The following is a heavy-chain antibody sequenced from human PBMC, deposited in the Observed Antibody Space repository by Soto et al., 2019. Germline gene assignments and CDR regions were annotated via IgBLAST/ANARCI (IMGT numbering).Heavy chain of an antibody. CDR3: ARGPDSDTLKFDS. Sequence: PSETLSLTCTVSGGSIISAGYYWSWVRQHPGKGLEWMGYIYHSGPTTYNPSLRSRITMSVDTSKYQFSLNLTSVTAADTAVYYCARGPDSDTLKFDSWGQGILVT. CDR2: IYHSGPT. CDR1: GGSIISAGYY. J-gene: IGHJ4*02. D-gene: IGHD2-21*02. V-gene: IGHV4-31*03.